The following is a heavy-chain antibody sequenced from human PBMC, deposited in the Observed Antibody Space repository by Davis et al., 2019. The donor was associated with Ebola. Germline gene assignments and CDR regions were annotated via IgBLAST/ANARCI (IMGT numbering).Heavy chain of an antibody. V-gene: IGHV4-34*01. CDR3: ARGHDYDFWSGDSMGYYYGMDV. Sequence: SQTLSLTCAVYGGSSSGYYWSWIRQPPGKGLEWFGEINHSGSTNYHPSLKSRVTISVDTSKNQFSLKLSSVTAADTAVYYCARGHDYDFWSGDSMGYYYGMDVWGQGTTVTVSS. CDR1: GGSSSGYY. CDR2: INHSGST. J-gene: IGHJ6*02. D-gene: IGHD3-3*01.